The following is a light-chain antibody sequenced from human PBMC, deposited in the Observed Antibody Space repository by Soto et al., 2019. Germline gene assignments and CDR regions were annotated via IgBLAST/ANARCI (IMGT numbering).Light chain of an antibody. J-gene: IGLJ1*01. CDR3: CSYAGSSTFG. Sequence: QSVLTQPASVSGFPGQSITIPCPGTSSYVGSYNLVSWYQQHPGKAPKLMIYEVSKRPSGVSNRFSGSKSGNTASLTISGLQAEDEADYYCCSYAGSSTFGFGTGTKVTVL. CDR1: SSYVGSYNL. CDR2: EVS. V-gene: IGLV2-23*02.